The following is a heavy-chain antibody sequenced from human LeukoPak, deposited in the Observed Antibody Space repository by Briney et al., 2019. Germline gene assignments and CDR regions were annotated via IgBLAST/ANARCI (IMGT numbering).Heavy chain of an antibody. J-gene: IGHJ4*02. CDR3: AIEGRYSYAPD. CDR2: INGRGSGT. CDR1: GFNFNNYA. Sequence: GGSLRLSCAASGFNFNNYAMSWVRQAPGKGLEWVSGINGRGSGTYSADSVKGRFTISRDNSKNTLYLQMNSLRAEDTAVYYCAIEGRYSYAPDWGQGTLVIVSS. D-gene: IGHD5-18*01. V-gene: IGHV3-23*01.